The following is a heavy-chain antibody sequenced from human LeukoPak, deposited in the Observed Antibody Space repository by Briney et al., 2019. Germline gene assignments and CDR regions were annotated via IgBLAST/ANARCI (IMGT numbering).Heavy chain of an antibody. CDR2: INPDGNKK. CDR1: GFTFSNYW. V-gene: IGHV3-7*01. CDR3: ARDLAYSRLDY. Sequence: GGSLRLSCAASGFTFSNYWMDWVRQAPGKGLEWVASINPDGNKKYSADSVKGRFTISRDNAENSLYLQMNSLRVEDTAFYYCARDLAYSRLDYWGQGMLVTVSS. J-gene: IGHJ4*02. D-gene: IGHD5-18*01.